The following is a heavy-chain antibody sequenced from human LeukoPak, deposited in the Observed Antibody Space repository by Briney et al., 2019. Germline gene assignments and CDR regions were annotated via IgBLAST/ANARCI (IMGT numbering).Heavy chain of an antibody. V-gene: IGHV4-39*01. J-gene: IGHJ3*02. D-gene: IGHD3-9*01. Sequence: SETLSLTCTVSGGSISSSSYYWGWIRQPPGKGLEWIGSIYYSGRTYYNPSLKSRVTISVDTSKNQFSLKLSSVTAADTAVYYCARQGANYDILTGYSARDAFDIWGQGTMVTFSS. CDR3: ARQGANYDILTGYSARDAFDI. CDR1: GGSISSSSYY. CDR2: IYYSGRT.